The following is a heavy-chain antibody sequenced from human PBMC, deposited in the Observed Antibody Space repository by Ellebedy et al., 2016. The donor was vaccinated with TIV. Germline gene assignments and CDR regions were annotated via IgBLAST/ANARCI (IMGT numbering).Heavy chain of an antibody. V-gene: IGHV3-33*08. CDR2: IWYDGSNK. J-gene: IGHJ4*02. CDR3: ARDKTPYSSGWYYFDY. D-gene: IGHD6-19*01. Sequence: GESLKISCAASGFTFSSYGMHWVRQAPGKGLEWVAVIWYDGSNKYYADSVKGRFTISRDNSKNTLYLQMNGLRAEDTAVYYCARDKTPYSSGWYYFDYWGQGTLVTVSS. CDR1: GFTFSSYG.